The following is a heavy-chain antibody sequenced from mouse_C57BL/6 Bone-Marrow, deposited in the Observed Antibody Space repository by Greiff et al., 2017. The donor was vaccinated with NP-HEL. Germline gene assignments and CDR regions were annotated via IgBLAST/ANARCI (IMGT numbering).Heavy chain of an antibody. CDR2: INYDGSST. D-gene: IGHD2-5*01. CDR3: ARVYSNYGGMDY. Sequence: DVKLVESAGGLVQPGSSMKLSCTASGFTFSDYYMAWVRQVPEKGLEWVANINYDGSSTYYLDSLKSRFIISRDNAKNILYLQMSSLKSEDTATYYCARVYSNYGGMDYWGQGTSVTVSS. CDR1: GFTFSDYY. V-gene: IGHV5-16*01. J-gene: IGHJ4*01.